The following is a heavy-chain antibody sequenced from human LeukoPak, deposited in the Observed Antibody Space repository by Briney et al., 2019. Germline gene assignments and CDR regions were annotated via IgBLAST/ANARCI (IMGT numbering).Heavy chain of an antibody. CDR3: ARSIAADATTFGY. V-gene: IGHV3-11*01. Sequence: GGSLRLSCAASGFTFRDYYMSWIRQAPGKGLEWVSYISSSGSTIYYADSVKGRFTISRDNAKNSLYLQMNGLRAEDTAVYYCARSIAADATTFGYWGQGTLVTVSS. D-gene: IGHD6-25*01. CDR2: ISSSGSTI. J-gene: IGHJ4*02. CDR1: GFTFRDYY.